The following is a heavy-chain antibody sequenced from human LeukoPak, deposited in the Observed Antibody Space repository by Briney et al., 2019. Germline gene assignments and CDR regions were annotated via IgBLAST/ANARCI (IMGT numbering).Heavy chain of an antibody. D-gene: IGHD3-9*01. CDR1: GYTFTSYY. CDR3: AREGGYYDILTGYYRANWFDP. J-gene: IGHJ5*02. CDR2: INPSGGST. V-gene: IGHV1-46*01. Sequence: ASVKVSCKASGYTFTSYYMHWVRQAPGQGLEWMGIINPSGGSTTYAQKFQGRVTTTRDTSTSTVYMELSSLRSEDTAVYYCAREGGYYDILTGYYRANWFDPWGQGTLVTVSS.